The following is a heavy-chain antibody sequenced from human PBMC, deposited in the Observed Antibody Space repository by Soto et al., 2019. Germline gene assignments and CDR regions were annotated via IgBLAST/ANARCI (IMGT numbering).Heavy chain of an antibody. D-gene: IGHD2-2*01. CDR3: ARGISTTRYYYYYGMDI. CDR2: INPSGGIT. J-gene: IGHJ6*02. V-gene: IGHV1-46*01. Sequence: ASVKVSCKASGYTLTSYYLHWVRQAPGQGPEWMGIINPSGGITNDAQKFQDRVTMTSDTSTSTVYMELSSLRSEDTAVYYCARGISTTRYYYYYGMDIWGQGTTVTVSS. CDR1: GYTLTSYY.